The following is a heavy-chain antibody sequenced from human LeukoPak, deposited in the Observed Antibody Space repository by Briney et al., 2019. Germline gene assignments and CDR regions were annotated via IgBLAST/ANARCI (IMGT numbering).Heavy chain of an antibody. CDR3: ARDHISAFHSSSFVDY. CDR1: GFTFSNYS. V-gene: IGHV3-48*01. D-gene: IGHD6-13*01. Sequence: GGSLRLSCAASGFTFSNYSMNWVRQAPGKGLEWVSYITTSSRTIYYADSVKGRFTVSRDNAKNSLSLQMNSLRAEDTAVYYCARDHISAFHSSSFVDYWGQGTPVTVSS. J-gene: IGHJ4*02. CDR2: ITTSSRTI.